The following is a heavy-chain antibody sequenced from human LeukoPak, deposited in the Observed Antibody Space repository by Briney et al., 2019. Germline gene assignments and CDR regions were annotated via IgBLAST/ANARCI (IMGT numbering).Heavy chain of an antibody. Sequence: GGSLRLSCAASGFTFSSYGMHWVRQAPGKGLEWVAFIRYDGSNKYYADSEKGRFTISRDNSKNTLYLQMNSLRAEDTAVYYCAKDQYSSSWYFPFDYWGQGTLVTVSS. CDR2: IRYDGSNK. V-gene: IGHV3-30*02. J-gene: IGHJ4*02. CDR1: GFTFSSYG. D-gene: IGHD6-13*01. CDR3: AKDQYSSSWYFPFDY.